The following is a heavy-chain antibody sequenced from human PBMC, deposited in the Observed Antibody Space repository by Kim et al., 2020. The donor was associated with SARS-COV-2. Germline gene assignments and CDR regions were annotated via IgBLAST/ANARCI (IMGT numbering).Heavy chain of an antibody. Sequence: SETLSLTCTVSGGSISSSSYYWGWIRQPPGKGLEWIGSIYYSGSTYYNPSLKSRVTISVDTSKNQFSLKLSSVTAADTAVYYCARGSSSWYLEYHFDYWG. J-gene: IGHJ4*01. CDR3: ARGSSSWYLEYHFDY. D-gene: IGHD6-13*01. CDR2: IYYSGST. CDR1: GGSISSSSYY. V-gene: IGHV4-39*01.